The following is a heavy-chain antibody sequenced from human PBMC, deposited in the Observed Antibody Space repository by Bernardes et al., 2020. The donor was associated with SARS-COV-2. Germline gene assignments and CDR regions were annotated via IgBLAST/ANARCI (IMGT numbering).Heavy chain of an antibody. Sequence: SVKVSCKASGYTFTGYYMHWVRQAPGQGLEWMGWINPNSGGTNYAQKFQGRVTISVDTSKNQFSLKLSSVTAADTAVYYCARRIGGWLRGVDYWGQGTLVTVSS. CDR1: GYTFTGYY. CDR3: ARRIGGWLRGVDY. CDR2: INPNSGGT. J-gene: IGHJ4*02. V-gene: IGHV1-2*02. D-gene: IGHD1-26*01.